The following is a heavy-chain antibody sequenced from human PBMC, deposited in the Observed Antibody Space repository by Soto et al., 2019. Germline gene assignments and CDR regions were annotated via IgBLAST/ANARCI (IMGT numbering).Heavy chain of an antibody. Sequence: ASVKVSCKASGYTFFSYYMYWVRQSPGQGLERMGIINPSGGSTSYAQKIQGRVTMTRDTSTSTVYMELSSLRSEDTAVYYCARDRVWTTVVTEGDAFHIWGPGTMVTVSS. J-gene: IGHJ3*02. V-gene: IGHV1-46*01. CDR2: INPSGGST. D-gene: IGHD4-17*01. CDR1: GYTFFSYY. CDR3: ARDRVWTTVVTEGDAFHI.